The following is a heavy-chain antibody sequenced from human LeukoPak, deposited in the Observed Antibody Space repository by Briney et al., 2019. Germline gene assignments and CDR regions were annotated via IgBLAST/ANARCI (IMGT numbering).Heavy chain of an antibody. J-gene: IGHJ6*02. CDR2: ISAHNGHT. CDR3: AKFFHGAGSYYAYLYYGRDV. Sequence: AASVKVSCKTSGYSFTTYGVHWVRQAPGQGLEWMGWISAHNGHTNFAQKFQGRVTMTTDTSTSTAYMELRSLRPNDTAVYLCAKFFHGAGSYYAYLYYGRDVWAKGPRSSSP. CDR1: GYSFTTYG. D-gene: IGHD3-10*01. V-gene: IGHV1-18*01.